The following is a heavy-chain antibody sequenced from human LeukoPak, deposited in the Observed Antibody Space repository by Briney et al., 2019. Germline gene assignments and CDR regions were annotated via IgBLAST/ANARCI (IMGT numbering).Heavy chain of an antibody. CDR1: GFTFSNYS. J-gene: IGHJ4*02. V-gene: IGHV3-48*01. CDR2: INGRSNTK. CDR3: AKGASGSYHTPYDY. D-gene: IGHD1-26*01. Sequence: GSLRLSCAASGFTFSNYSMNWVRQAPGKGLEWVSYINGRSNTKYYADSVKGRFTISRDNSKNTLYLQMNSLRAEDTAVYYCAKGASGSYHTPYDYWGQGTLVTVSS.